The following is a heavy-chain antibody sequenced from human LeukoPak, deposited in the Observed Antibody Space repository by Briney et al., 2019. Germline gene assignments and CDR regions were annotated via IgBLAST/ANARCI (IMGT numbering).Heavy chain of an antibody. V-gene: IGHV1-2*02. CDR3: ARSPTHDIAVAGTDMRFDP. Sequence: ASVKVSCKASGYTFTGYYMHWVRQAPGQGLEWMGWINPNSGGTNYAQKFQGRVTMTRDTSISTAYMELSRLRSDDTAVYYCARSPTHDIAVAGTDMRFDPWGQGTLVTVSS. J-gene: IGHJ5*02. CDR1: GYTFTGYY. CDR2: INPNSGGT. D-gene: IGHD6-19*01.